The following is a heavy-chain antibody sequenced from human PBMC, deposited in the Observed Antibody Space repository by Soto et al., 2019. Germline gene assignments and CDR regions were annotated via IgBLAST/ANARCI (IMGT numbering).Heavy chain of an antibody. CDR1: GGPLSSYY. J-gene: IGHJ5*01. CDR3: ARLGGYYQSLDS. Sequence: SETLSLTCTVSGGPLSSYYWSWIRQPPGKGLEWIGYIYYTGSTTYNPSIKSRVTISVDSSKNQFSLNLSSVSAADTAVYYCARLGGYYQSLDSWGQGTLVTVSS. D-gene: IGHD3-22*01. CDR2: IYYTGST. V-gene: IGHV4-59*08.